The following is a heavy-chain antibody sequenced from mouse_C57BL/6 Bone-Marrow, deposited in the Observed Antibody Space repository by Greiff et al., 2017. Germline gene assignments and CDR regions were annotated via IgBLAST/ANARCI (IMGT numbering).Heavy chain of an antibody. CDR2: ISYDGSN. Sequence: EVQLQQSGPGLVKPSQSLSLTCSVTGYSITSGYYWNWIRQFPGNKLEWMGYISYDGSNNYNPSLKNRISITRDTSKNQFFLKLNSVTTEDTATYYCAREGDYYGSSYLYYFDYCGQGTTLTVSS. D-gene: IGHD1-1*01. CDR3: AREGDYYGSSYLYYFDY. V-gene: IGHV3-6*01. J-gene: IGHJ2*01. CDR1: GYSITSGYY.